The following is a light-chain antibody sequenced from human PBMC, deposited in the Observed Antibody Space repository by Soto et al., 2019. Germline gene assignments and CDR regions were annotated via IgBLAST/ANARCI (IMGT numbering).Light chain of an antibody. CDR2: DVN. J-gene: IGLJ2*01. CDR1: SSDVGGYNY. CDR3: SSYTTSSLVV. V-gene: IGLV2-14*01. Sequence: QSALTQPAPVSGSPGQSITISCTGTSSDVGGYNYVSWYQQHPGKAPKLMIYDVNNRPSGVSNRFSGSKSGNTASLTISGLQAEDEADYYCSSYTTSSLVVFGGGTKVTVL.